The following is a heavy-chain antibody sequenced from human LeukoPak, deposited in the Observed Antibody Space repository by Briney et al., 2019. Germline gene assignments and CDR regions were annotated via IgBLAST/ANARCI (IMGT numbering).Heavy chain of an antibody. CDR2: ISYDGSNK. CDR3: AKGSRRYYYGSGSYYSSYYYYGMDV. J-gene: IGHJ6*02. D-gene: IGHD3-10*01. Sequence: GRSLRLSCAASGFTFNSYGMHWVRQAPGKGLEWVAVISYDGSNKYYADSVKGRFTISRDNSKNTLYLQMNSLRAEDTAVYYCAKGSRRYYYGSGSYYSSYYYYGMDVWGQGTTVTVSS. V-gene: IGHV3-30*18. CDR1: GFTFNSYG.